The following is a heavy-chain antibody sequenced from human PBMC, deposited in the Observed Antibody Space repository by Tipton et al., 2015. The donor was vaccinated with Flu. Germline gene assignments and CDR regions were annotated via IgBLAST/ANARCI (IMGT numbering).Heavy chain of an antibody. V-gene: IGHV3-49*04. Sequence: SLRLSCTVSGFAFDDYAVSWVRQAPGKGLEWVGFIRRKAYGRTPGYAASVKGRFSISRDESKSIAYLHMNNLKSDDTAVYYCTRDPHGDAAMDYWGQGTLVTVSS. CDR1: GFAFDDYA. CDR3: TRDPHGDAAMDY. J-gene: IGHJ4*02. CDR2: IRRKAYGRTP. D-gene: IGHD4-17*01.